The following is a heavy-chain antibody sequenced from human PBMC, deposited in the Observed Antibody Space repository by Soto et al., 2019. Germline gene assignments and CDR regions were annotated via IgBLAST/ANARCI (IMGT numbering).Heavy chain of an antibody. CDR1: GGSISSDAYY. V-gene: IGHV4-31*03. D-gene: IGHD3-10*01. CDR2: IHYSGST. J-gene: IGHJ6*02. Sequence: QVQLQESGPGQVKPSQTLSLTCTVSGGSISSDAYYWSWIRQHPGKGLEWIGYIHYSGSTHYNPSLKSRVIMLVDTPTNQFSLKLSSVTAAATAVYYCARAYYGSGSPIRYYFYGMDVWGQGTTVTVSS. CDR3: ARAYYGSGSPIRYYFYGMDV.